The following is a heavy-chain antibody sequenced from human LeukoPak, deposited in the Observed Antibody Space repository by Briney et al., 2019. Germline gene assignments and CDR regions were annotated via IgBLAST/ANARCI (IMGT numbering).Heavy chain of an antibody. Sequence: SSVKVSCKASGGTFISYAISWVRQAPGQGLEWMGGIIPIFGTANYAQKFQGRVTITADESTSTAYMKLSSLRSEDTAVYYCARGGVIASRNWFDPWGQGTLVTVSS. CDR1: GGTFISYA. V-gene: IGHV1-69*01. D-gene: IGHD2-21*01. J-gene: IGHJ5*02. CDR2: IIPIFGTA. CDR3: ARGGVIASRNWFDP.